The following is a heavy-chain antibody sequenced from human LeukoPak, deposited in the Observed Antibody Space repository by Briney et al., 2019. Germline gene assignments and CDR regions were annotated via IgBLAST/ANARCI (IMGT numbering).Heavy chain of an antibody. CDR2: IGGSGGST. J-gene: IGHJ4*02. D-gene: IGHD6-19*01. CDR3: AKDPQGIAVAGPPD. Sequence: PGGSLRLSCAASGFTFSSYAMGWVRQPPGKGRGWVSVIGGSGGSTYYAHSVKGRFTISRDNSKNTLYLQMNSLRAEDTAVYYCAKDPQGIAVAGPPDWGQGTLVTVSS. CDR1: GFTFSSYA. V-gene: IGHV3-23*01.